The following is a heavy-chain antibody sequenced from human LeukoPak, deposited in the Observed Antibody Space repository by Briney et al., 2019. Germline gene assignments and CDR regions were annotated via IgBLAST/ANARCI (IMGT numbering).Heavy chain of an antibody. V-gene: IGHV3-74*01. Sequence: GGSLRLSCAASGFTFSSYWMHWVRQAPGKGLVWVSRINSDGSSTSYADSVKGRFTISRDNAKNTLYLQMNSLRAEDTAVYYCARRNVVGATTFFDYWGQGTLVTVSS. D-gene: IGHD1-26*01. CDR1: GFTFSSYW. CDR3: ARRNVVGATTFFDY. J-gene: IGHJ4*02. CDR2: INSDGSST.